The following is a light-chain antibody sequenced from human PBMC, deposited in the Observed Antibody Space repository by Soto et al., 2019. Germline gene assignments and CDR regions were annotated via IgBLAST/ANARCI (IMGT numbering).Light chain of an antibody. CDR1: DIGSKS. V-gene: IGLV3-21*02. CDR2: DDS. J-gene: IGLJ2*01. Sequence: SYELTQPPSVSVAPGQTARMTCAGNDIGSKSVHWYQKRPGQAPVLAVYDDSDRPSGIPERFSGSNSGTTATLIISRVEAGEEADYFCQVWDISSDHVVFGGGTQLTVL. CDR3: QVWDISSDHVV.